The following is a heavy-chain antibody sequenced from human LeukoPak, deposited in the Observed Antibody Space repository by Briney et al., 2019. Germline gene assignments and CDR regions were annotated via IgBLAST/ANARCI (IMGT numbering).Heavy chain of an antibody. Sequence: PSETLSLTCTVSGGSISSGSYYWSWIRQPAGKGLEWIGRIYTSGSTNYNPSLKSRVTISVDTSKNQFSLKLSSVTAADTAVYYCAREGFFVDSSSGVWYMDVWGKGTTVTVSS. J-gene: IGHJ6*03. D-gene: IGHD6-6*01. V-gene: IGHV4-61*02. CDR2: IYTSGST. CDR3: AREGFFVDSSSGVWYMDV. CDR1: GGSISSGSYY.